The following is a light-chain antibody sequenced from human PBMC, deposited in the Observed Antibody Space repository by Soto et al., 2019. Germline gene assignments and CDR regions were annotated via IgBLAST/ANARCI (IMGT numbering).Light chain of an antibody. CDR1: QSISVW. Sequence: IQMTQFPSTLSASVGDRVTITCRASQSISVWLAWYQQKPGKAPNLLIYKASNLQSGVPSRFSGSGSGTEFTLTISSLQPDDFATYYCQHHNSYPITFGQGTRLEIK. J-gene: IGKJ5*01. V-gene: IGKV1-5*03. CDR3: QHHNSYPIT. CDR2: KAS.